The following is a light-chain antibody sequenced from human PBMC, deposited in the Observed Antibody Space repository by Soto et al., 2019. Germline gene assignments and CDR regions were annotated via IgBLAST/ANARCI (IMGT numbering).Light chain of an antibody. CDR2: KAT. J-gene: IGKJ1*01. V-gene: IGKV1-5*03. Sequence: IQMTQSPSTLSGSVGDRVTITCRASQTISSWLAWYQQKPGKAPKLLIYKATTLKSGVPSRFSGGGSGAVFTLTISSLQPDDFATYYCQHYNSYSEAFGQGTKVELK. CDR3: QHYNSYSEA. CDR1: QTISSW.